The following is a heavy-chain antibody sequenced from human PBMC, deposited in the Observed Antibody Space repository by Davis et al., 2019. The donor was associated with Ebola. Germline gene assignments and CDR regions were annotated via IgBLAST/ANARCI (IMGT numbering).Heavy chain of an antibody. V-gene: IGHV1-69*05. Sequence: SVKVSCKASGGTFYSYGISWVRQAPGQGLEWMGGIIPIFGTANYAQKFQGRVTMTTDTSTSTAYMELRSLRSDDTAVYYCARSITMVRGVSWFDPWGQGTLVTVSS. D-gene: IGHD3-10*01. J-gene: IGHJ5*02. CDR3: ARSITMVRGVSWFDP. CDR2: IIPIFGTA. CDR1: GGTFYSYG.